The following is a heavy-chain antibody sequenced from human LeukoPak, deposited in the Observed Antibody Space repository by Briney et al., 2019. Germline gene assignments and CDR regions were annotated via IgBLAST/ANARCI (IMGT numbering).Heavy chain of an antibody. CDR3: ASGAYNYPYDY. V-gene: IGHV4-39*01. CDR1: GGSISSSSYY. CDR2: IYYSGNT. Sequence: PSETLSLTCIVSGGSISSSSYYWGWIRQPPGKGLDWIGSIYYSGNTYYSPSLKSRVTISVDTSKNQFSLKLTSVTAADTAVYYCASGAYNYPYDYWGQGTLVTVPS. J-gene: IGHJ4*02. D-gene: IGHD5-24*01.